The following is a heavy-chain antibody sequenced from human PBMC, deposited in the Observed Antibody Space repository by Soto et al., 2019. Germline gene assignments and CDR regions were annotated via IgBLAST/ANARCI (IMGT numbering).Heavy chain of an antibody. CDR1: GYSFTDYH. V-gene: IGHV1-2*04. D-gene: IGHD2-8*01. J-gene: IGHJ6*04. CDR2: INPKSGGT. CDR3: ARGDSTVFSNGVGSFFYNHDMDV. Sequence: ASVKVSCKASGYSFTDYHIHWVRQAPGQGLEWLGRINPKSGGTSTAQKFQGWVTMTTDTSISTASMELTRLTSDDTAIYYCARGDSTVFSNGVGSFFYNHDMDVWGKGTRVTVPS.